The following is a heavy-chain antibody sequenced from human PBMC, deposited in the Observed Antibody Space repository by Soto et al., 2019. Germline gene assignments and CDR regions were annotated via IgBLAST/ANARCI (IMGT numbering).Heavy chain of an antibody. CDR2: INYRGTT. J-gene: IGHJ5*02. CDR3: ARLVACSGGSCRFAP. D-gene: IGHD2-15*01. Sequence: QLQLQESGPGLVTPSETLSLTCTVSGGSISSSNYYWAWIRQPPGKGLEWIGSINYRGTTYYIASLKSRVIISRARSQHGVSLGLISVTAADTAVYYCARLVACSGGSCRFAPWGQGPLVTFSS. CDR1: GGSISSSNYY. V-gene: IGHV4-39*01.